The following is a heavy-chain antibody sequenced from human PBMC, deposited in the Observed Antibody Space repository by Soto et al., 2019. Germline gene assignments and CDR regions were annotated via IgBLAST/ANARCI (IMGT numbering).Heavy chain of an antibody. D-gene: IGHD3-3*01. CDR3: AKDNHVEYYDFWSGYPDAFDI. CDR1: GFTFSSYA. V-gene: IGHV3-23*01. J-gene: IGHJ3*02. CDR2: ISGSGGST. Sequence: TGGSLRLSCAASGFTFSSYAMSWVRQAPGKGLEWVSAISGSGGSTYYADSVKGRFTISRDNSKNTLYLQMNSLRAEDTAVYYCAKDNHVEYYDFWSGYPDAFDIWGQGTMVTVSS.